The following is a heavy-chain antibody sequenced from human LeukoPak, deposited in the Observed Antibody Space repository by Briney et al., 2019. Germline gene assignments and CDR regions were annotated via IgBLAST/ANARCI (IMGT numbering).Heavy chain of an antibody. J-gene: IGHJ4*02. D-gene: IGHD3-22*01. CDR2: IESKTDGGTT. CDR1: GFSFSDAW. V-gene: IGHV3-15*04. CDR3: TTERSIYYYDSSGYYGFLRSLFSDEYYFDY. Sequence: PGGSLRLSCAASGFSFSDAWMSWVRQIPGKGLEWVGRIESKTDGGTTDYAAPVKGRFTISRDDSKNTLYLQMNSLKTEDTAVYYCTTERSIYYYDSSGYYGFLRSLFSDEYYFDYWGQGTLVTVSS.